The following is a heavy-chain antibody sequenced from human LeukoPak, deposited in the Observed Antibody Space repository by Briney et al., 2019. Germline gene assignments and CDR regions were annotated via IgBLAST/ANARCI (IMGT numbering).Heavy chain of an antibody. CDR1: GGSISGSSYY. CDR3: ARVAASSYDFWSGYYRNWFDP. J-gene: IGHJ5*02. D-gene: IGHD3-3*01. CDR2: INHSGST. V-gene: IGHV4-39*07. Sequence: SETLSLTCTVSGGSISGSSYYWGWIRQPPGKGLEWIGEINHSGSTNYNPSLKSRVTISVDTSKNQFSLKLSSVTAADTAVYYCARVAASSYDFWSGYYRNWFDPWGQGTLVTVSS.